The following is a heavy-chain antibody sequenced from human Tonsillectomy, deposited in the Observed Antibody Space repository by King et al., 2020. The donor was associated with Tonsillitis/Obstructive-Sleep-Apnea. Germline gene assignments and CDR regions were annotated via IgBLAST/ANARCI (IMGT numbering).Heavy chain of an antibody. D-gene: IGHD3-10*01. CDR2: ISHDGSNK. CDR3: VKDKGYKYASGSSYFDY. Sequence: VQLVESGGDVVQPGRFLRLSCAASGFMFSTYGMHWVRQAPGKGLEWVATISHDGSNKNYADSAKGRFTISRDNPRNTLSLQMNSLRAEDTAVYYCVKDKGYKYASGSSYFDYWGQGTLVTVSS. J-gene: IGHJ4*02. V-gene: IGHV3-30*18. CDR1: GFMFSTYG.